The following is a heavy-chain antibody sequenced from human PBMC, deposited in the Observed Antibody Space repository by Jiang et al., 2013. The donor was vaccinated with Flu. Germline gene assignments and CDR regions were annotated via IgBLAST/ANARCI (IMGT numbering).Heavy chain of an antibody. J-gene: IGHJ2*01. V-gene: IGHV3-20*01. CDR3: ARSGTYPNWYFDL. CDR1: GFIFDDYA. D-gene: IGHD1-26*01. CDR2: INWNGDRI. Sequence: ESGGGVVRPGGSLRLSCAASGFIFDDYALSWVRQAPGKGLEWVSGINWNGDRIGYADSVKGRFTISRDNAKNSLYLQMNSLRAEDTALYHCARSGTYPNWYFDLWGRGTLVTVSS.